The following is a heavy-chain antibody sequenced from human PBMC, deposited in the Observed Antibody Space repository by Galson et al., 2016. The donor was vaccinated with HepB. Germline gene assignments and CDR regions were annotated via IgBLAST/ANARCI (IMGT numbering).Heavy chain of an antibody. V-gene: IGHV1-46*01. CDR1: GDTFTNYY. CDR2: INPSGVST. Sequence: SVKVSCKASGDTFTNYYMHWVRQAPGHGLEWMGTINPSGVSTHYAQKFQDRVTVTKDTSTSTVYMELGSLRSDDTAVYYCARELPRTPYLDCWGQGTLVTVSS. J-gene: IGHJ4*02. CDR3: ARELPRTPYLDC. D-gene: IGHD1/OR15-1a*01.